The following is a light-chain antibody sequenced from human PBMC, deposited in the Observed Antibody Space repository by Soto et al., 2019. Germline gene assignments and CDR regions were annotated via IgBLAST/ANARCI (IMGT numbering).Light chain of an antibody. CDR2: GAS. Sequence: ESVLTQSPGTLSLSPGARAALSCLASQSVSSSYLAWYQQKPGQAPRLLIYGASSRATGIPDRFSGSGSGTDFTLTISRLEPEDFAVYYCQQYGSSSITFGQGTRLEIK. CDR3: QQYGSSSIT. V-gene: IGKV3-20*01. J-gene: IGKJ5*01. CDR1: QSVSSSY.